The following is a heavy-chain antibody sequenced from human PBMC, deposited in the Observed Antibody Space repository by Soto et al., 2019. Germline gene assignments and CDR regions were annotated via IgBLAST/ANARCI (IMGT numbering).Heavy chain of an antibody. D-gene: IGHD6-13*01. V-gene: IGHV1-18*01. J-gene: IGHJ4*02. Sequence: ASLNVSFKASRYTFTNYSIILVRHSPLQWLELMGWISVYNGNTNYAQRLHCIVSMTTDSSTSTDYMELKSLISDDTAVYFCARGDVIAAKFMGYRSSWFFDYWGKRPKVTVSS. CDR1: RYTFTNYS. CDR2: ISVYNGNT. CDR3: ARGDVIAAKFMGYRSSWFFDY.